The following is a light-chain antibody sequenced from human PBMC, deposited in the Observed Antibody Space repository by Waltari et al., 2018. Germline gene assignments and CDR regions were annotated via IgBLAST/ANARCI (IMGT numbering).Light chain of an antibody. CDR1: QSVSNN. V-gene: IGKV3-15*01. Sequence: EILMTQFPSTLSVSPGERATLSFSASQSVSNNVAWYQQKPGQAPRLLMYGASIRATGIPVRFSGRGSGTEFTLTISSMQSEDFAVYYGQQYNNWPPYTFGRGTKLAI. CDR2: GAS. J-gene: IGKJ2*01. CDR3: QQYNNWPPYT.